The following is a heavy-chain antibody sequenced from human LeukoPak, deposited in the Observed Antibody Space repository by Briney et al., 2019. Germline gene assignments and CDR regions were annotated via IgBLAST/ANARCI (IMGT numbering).Heavy chain of an antibody. J-gene: IGHJ4*02. CDR3: ARRPAVPPRSVSATTFDY. V-gene: IGHV4-38-2*02. D-gene: IGHD1-26*01. CDR2: INHSGST. CDR1: GYSISSGYY. Sequence: PSETLSLTCTVSGYSISSGYYWSWIRQPPGKGLEWIGEINHSGSTNYNPSLKSRVTISVDTSKNQFSLKLSSVTAADTAVYYCARRPAVPPRSVSATTFDYWGQGTLVTVSS.